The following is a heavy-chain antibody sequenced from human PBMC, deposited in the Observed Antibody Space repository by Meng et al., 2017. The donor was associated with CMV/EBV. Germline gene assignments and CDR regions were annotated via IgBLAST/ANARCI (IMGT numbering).Heavy chain of an antibody. J-gene: IGHJ5*02. CDR1: GYHFTSYG. Sequence: QVQLVQAGAEVKKRGGSGKVSCKACGYHFTSYGISWVRKAPGQGLEWMGWISAYNGNTNYAQKLQGRVTMTTDTSTSTAYMELRSLRSDDTAVYYCARGRRGADNWFDPWGQGTLVTVSS. CDR3: ARGRRGADNWFDP. CDR2: ISAYNGNT. V-gene: IGHV1-18*01.